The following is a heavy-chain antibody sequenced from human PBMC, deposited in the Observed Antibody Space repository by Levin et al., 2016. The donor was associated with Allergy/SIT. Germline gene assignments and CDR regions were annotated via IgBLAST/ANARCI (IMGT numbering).Heavy chain of an antibody. Sequence: SWVRQAPGKGLEWIGQVYHSGGSNYNPSLKSRVTISLDKSKNQFSLNLNSVTAADTAVYFCARDYYGSLPRLWYFDLWGPGTLVTVSS. CDR3: ARDYYGSLPRLWYFDL. D-gene: IGHD3-22*01. J-gene: IGHJ2*01. V-gene: IGHV4-4*01. CDR2: VYHSGGS.